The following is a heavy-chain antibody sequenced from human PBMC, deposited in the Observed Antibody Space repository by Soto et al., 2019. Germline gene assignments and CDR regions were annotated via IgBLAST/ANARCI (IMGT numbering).Heavy chain of an antibody. CDR2: INAGNGNT. CDR1: GYTFTSYA. V-gene: IGHV1-3*01. CDR3: ARGGVRGDPTIYYYYYYMDV. D-gene: IGHD3-10*01. Sequence: GASVKVSCKASGYTFTSYAMHWVRQAPGQRLEWMGWINAGNGNTKYSQKFQGRVTITRDTSASTAYMELSSLRSEDTAVYYCARGGVRGDPTIYYYYYYMDVWGKGTTVTVSS. J-gene: IGHJ6*03.